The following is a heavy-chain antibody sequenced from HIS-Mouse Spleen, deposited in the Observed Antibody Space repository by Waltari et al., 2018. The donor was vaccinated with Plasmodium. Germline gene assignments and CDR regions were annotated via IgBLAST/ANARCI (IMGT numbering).Heavy chain of an antibody. CDR1: GFTFSSYW. V-gene: IGHV3-7*01. CDR3: ASSWYWYFDL. J-gene: IGHJ2*01. D-gene: IGHD6-13*01. CDR2: IKQDGSEK. Sequence: EVQLVESGGDLVQPGGSLRLSCAASGFTFSSYWMSWVRQAPGKGLEWLANIKQDGSEKYDGDSVKGRFTISRDNAKNSLYLQMNSLRAEDTAVYYCASSWYWYFDLWGRGTLVTVSS.